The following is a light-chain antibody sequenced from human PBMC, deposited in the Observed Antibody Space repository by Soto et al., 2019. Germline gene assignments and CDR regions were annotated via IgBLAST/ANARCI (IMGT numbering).Light chain of an antibody. V-gene: IGKV1-27*01. Sequence: DIQMTQSPSTLSASVGDRVTITCRASQGISNYLAWYQQKPGKVPKLLIYAASTLQSGLPSRFSGSRSGTHFTLTISSLQPDDVATYHCQQYNSAPLTFGGVTTVDIK. CDR2: AAS. CDR3: QQYNSAPLT. CDR1: QGISNY. J-gene: IGKJ4*01.